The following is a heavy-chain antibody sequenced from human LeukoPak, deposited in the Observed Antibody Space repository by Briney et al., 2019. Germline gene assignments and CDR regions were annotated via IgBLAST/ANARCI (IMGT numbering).Heavy chain of an antibody. CDR1: GFSFTDAW. V-gene: IGHV3-20*01. CDR3: ARDSSSSWYWWFDP. J-gene: IGHJ5*02. Sequence: VQPGGSLRLSCAASGFSFTDAWMNWVRQAPGKGLEWVSGINWNGGSTGYADSVKGRFTISRDNAKNSLYLQMNSLRAEDTALYHCARDSSSSWYWWFDPWGQGTLVTVSS. D-gene: IGHD6-13*01. CDR2: INWNGGST.